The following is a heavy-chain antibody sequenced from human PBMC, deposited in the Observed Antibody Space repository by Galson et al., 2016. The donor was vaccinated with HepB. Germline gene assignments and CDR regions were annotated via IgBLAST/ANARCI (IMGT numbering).Heavy chain of an antibody. D-gene: IGHD2/OR15-2a*01. CDR3: ARWHFSAGDY. CDR2: VYHSGST. Sequence: ETLSLTCAVSGGSIRGITWWSWVRQPPGQGLQCIGEVYHSGSTNYNPSLKSRVTISVDMSKNQFSLNLRSVTAADTAVYYCARWHFSAGDYWGQGILVTVSS. V-gene: IGHV4-4*02. J-gene: IGHJ4*02. CDR1: GGSIRGITW.